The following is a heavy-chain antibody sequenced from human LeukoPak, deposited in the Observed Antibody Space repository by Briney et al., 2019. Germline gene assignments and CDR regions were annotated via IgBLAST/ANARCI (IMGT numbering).Heavy chain of an antibody. J-gene: IGHJ4*02. CDR2: INHSGST. CDR1: GGSFSGYY. D-gene: IGHD5-18*01. Sequence: SETLSLTCAVYGGSFSGYYWSWIRQPPGKGLEWIGEINHSGSTNYNLSLKSRVTISVDTSKNQFSLKLSSVTAADTAVYHCARGRLGYSYGYFDYWGQGTLVTVSS. V-gene: IGHV4-34*01. CDR3: ARGRLGYSYGYFDY.